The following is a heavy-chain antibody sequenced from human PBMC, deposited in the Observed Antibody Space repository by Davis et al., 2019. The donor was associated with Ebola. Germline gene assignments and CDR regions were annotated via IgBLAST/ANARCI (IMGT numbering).Heavy chain of an antibody. V-gene: IGHV1-18*04. J-gene: IGHJ4*02. CDR2: ISAYNGDT. CDR3: ARSWSRHFDY. Sequence: ASVKVSCTTSGYTFTTLGITWVRQAPGQGLEWMGWISAYNGDTNYGQQFQGTVTMTTDTSTNTAYMDLRSLTSDDTAMYYCARSWSRHFDYWGQGTLVTVSS. CDR1: GYTFTTLG.